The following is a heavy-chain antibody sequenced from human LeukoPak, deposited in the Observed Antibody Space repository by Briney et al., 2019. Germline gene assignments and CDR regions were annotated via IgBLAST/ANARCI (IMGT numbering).Heavy chain of an antibody. V-gene: IGHV4-59*08. CDR1: GGSISSYY. J-gene: IGHJ3*02. CDR2: IYYSGRT. D-gene: IGHD3-22*01. CDR3: ARGPYSFDSSGAFDI. Sequence: SETLSLTCSVSGGSISSYYWIWIRQPPGKGLEWIGYIYYSGRTSYNPSLKSRVTISVDTSKNQFSLRLSSVTAADTAVYFCARGPYSFDSSGAFDIWGQGTMVTVSS.